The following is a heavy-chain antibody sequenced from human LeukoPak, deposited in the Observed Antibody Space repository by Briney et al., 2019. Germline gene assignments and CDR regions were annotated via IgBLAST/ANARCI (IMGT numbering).Heavy chain of an antibody. Sequence: PSETLSLTCAVSGGSISSGGYSWSWIRQPPGKGLEWIGYLYHSGSTYYNPSLKSRVTISVDRSKNQFSLKLSSVTAADTAVYYCARTYDSSGYYPNWFDPWGQGTLVTVSS. J-gene: IGHJ5*02. CDR1: GGSISSGGYS. V-gene: IGHV4-30-2*01. CDR2: LYHSGST. CDR3: ARTYDSSGYYPNWFDP. D-gene: IGHD3-22*01.